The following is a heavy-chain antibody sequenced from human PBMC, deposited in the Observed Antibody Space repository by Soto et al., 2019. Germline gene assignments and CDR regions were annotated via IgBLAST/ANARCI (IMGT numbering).Heavy chain of an antibody. CDR1: GFTFSDHY. CDR2: ISGSSSTI. Sequence: GGSLRLSCAASGFTFSDHYMSWIRQAPGKGLEWVAYISGSSSTIYYADSVKGRFTISRDNAKNSLYMQMNSLRAEDTAVYYCARVGRYGWDFDHWGQGTLVTVSS. J-gene: IGHJ4*02. D-gene: IGHD5-18*01. V-gene: IGHV3-11*01. CDR3: ARVGRYGWDFDH.